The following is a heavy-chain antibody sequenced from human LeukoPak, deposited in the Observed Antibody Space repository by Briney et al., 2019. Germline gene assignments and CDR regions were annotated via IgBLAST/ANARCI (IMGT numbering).Heavy chain of an antibody. CDR1: AFPFSSYA. Sequence: GGSLRLSCAASAFPFSSYAMHWVRQPPGKGLDWVAHISYDGSNKYYADSVKGRFTISRDNSKNTLYLEMNSLRAEDTAMYYCARGVTTGYPPYWGQGTLVTVSS. CDR2: ISYDGSNK. V-gene: IGHV3-30-3*01. CDR3: ARGVTTGYPPY. J-gene: IGHJ1*01. D-gene: IGHD3-9*01.